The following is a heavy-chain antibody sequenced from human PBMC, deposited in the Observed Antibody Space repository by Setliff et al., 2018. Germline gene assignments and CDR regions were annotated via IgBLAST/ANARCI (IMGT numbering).Heavy chain of an antibody. J-gene: IGHJ5*02. CDR2: FDHSGTT. D-gene: IGHD5-12*01. Sequence: PSETLSLTCTVYGASFSNYYWGWVRQPPEGRLEWIAEFDHSGTTKYNPSLMGRVTISVDTSRKEFFLKMTYVTAADTAVYYCARDHDGSGYKRDWFDPWGQGILVTVSS. CDR1: GASFSNYY. V-gene: IGHV4-34*01. CDR3: ARDHDGSGYKRDWFDP.